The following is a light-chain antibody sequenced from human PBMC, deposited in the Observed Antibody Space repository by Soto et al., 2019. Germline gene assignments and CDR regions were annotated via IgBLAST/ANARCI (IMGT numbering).Light chain of an antibody. CDR2: GNS. J-gene: IGLJ3*02. CDR1: SSNIGAGYD. Sequence: QPVLTQPPSVSGAPGQRVTISCTGSSSNIGAGYDVHWYQQFPGTAPKLLMYGNSNRPSGVPDRFSGSKSGTSSSLAITGLQPEDEADYYCQSYDSSLSDWVFGGGTKLTVL. CDR3: QSYDSSLSDWV. V-gene: IGLV1-40*01.